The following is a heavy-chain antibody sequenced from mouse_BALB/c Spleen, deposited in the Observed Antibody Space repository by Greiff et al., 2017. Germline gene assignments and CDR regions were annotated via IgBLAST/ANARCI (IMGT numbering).Heavy chain of an antibody. CDR1: GFTFTDYY. V-gene: IGHV7-3*02. J-gene: IGHJ3*01. CDR3: ATGDGGAWFAY. Sequence: EVNVVESGGGLVQPGGSLRLSCATSGFTFTDYYMSWVRQPPGKALEWLGFIRSKANGYTTEYSASVKGRFTISRDNSQSILYLQMNTLRAADSATYYCATGDGGAWFAYWGQGTLVTVSA. D-gene: IGHD2-3*01. CDR2: IRSKANGYTT.